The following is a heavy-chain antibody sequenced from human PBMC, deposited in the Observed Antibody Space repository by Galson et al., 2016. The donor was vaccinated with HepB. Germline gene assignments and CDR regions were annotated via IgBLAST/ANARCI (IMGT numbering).Heavy chain of an antibody. V-gene: IGHV4-34*01. D-gene: IGHD5-18*01. CDR3: ARGRGYNYGPPPYFDY. J-gene: IGHJ4*02. Sequence: SETLSLTCAVHGGSISDYYWSWIRQSPDKGLEWIGEIHHSGSTKYDPSLKRRVTISVDASKNQLSLNLTSVTAADTAVYYCARGRGYNYGPPPYFDYWGQGTLVTVSS. CDR2: IHHSGST. CDR1: GGSISDYY.